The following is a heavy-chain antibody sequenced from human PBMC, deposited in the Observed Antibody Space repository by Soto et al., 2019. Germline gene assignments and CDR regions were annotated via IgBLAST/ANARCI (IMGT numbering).Heavy chain of an antibody. J-gene: IGHJ6*02. CDR2: IKSKTDGGTT. D-gene: IGHD2-21*02. CDR1: GFTFSNAW. V-gene: IGHV3-15*07. CDR3: TTVRSALAYCGGDCSFLYYYYYGMDV. Sequence: EVQPVESGGGLVKPGGSLRLSCAASGFTFSNAWMNWVRQAPGKGLEWVGRIKSKTDGGTTDYAAPVKGRFTISRDDSKNTLYLQMNSLKTEDTAVYYCTTVRSALAYCGGDCSFLYYYYYGMDVWGQGTTVTVSS.